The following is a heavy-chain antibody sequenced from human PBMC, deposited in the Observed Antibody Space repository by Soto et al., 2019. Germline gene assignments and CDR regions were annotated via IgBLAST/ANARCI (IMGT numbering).Heavy chain of an antibody. CDR3: ARGSYDFWLDY. CDR1: GGSISSGGYY. Sequence: SETLSLTCTVSGGSISSGGYYWSWIRQHPGKGLEWIGYIYYSGSTYYNPSLKSRVSISVDTSKNQFSLKLSSVTAADTAVYYCARGSYDFWLDYWGQGTLVTVSS. D-gene: IGHD3-3*01. J-gene: IGHJ4*02. CDR2: IYYSGST. V-gene: IGHV4-31*03.